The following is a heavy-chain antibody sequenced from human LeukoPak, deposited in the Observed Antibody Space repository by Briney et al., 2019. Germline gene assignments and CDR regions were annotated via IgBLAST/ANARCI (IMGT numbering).Heavy chain of an antibody. CDR1: GFNFSGSA. D-gene: IGHD3-16*02. V-gene: IGHV3-73*01. Sequence: GGSPKLSCAASGFNFSGSAIHWVRQASGKGLEWVGRTRNKANNYATTYGASVKGRFSISRDHSKNVTYLQMDSLKTEDTAVYYXTXLNXVWGTSRPDYWGQGTLVTVSS. CDR2: TRNKANNYAT. J-gene: IGHJ4*02. CDR3: TXLNXVWGTSRPDY.